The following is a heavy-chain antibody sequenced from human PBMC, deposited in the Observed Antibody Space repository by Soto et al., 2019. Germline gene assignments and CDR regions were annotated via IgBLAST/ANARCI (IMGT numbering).Heavy chain of an antibody. J-gene: IGHJ4*02. CDR3: ARYVGGSYSPIDY. Sequence: QLQLQEAGPGLVKPSETLSLTCIVSGGSISSNNKYWGWIRQPPGRGLEWVASIYYSGSTYYNPSLKSRVSISVDTAKNQFSLKLSSVTAADTARYYCARYVGGSYSPIDYWGQGTLVSVSS. V-gene: IGHV4-39*01. D-gene: IGHD1-26*01. CDR1: GGSISSNNKY. CDR2: IYYSGST.